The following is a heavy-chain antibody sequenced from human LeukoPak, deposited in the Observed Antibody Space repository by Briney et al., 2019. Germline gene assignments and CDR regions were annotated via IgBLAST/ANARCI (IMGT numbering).Heavy chain of an antibody. D-gene: IGHD2-2*01. CDR2: ISGSGGST. V-gene: IGHV3-23*01. J-gene: IGHJ6*02. Sequence: GGSLRLSCVASGLTFSSYAMSWVRQAPGKGLEWVSTISGSGGSTYYADSVKGRFTISRDNSKNTLYLQMNSLRAEDTALYYCSRYCSTTSCQGAYYGMDVWGQGTTVTVSS. CDR3: SRYCSTTSCQGAYYGMDV. CDR1: GLTFSSYA.